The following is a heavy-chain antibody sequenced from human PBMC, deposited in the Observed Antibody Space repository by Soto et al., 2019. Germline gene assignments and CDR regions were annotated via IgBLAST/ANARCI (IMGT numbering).Heavy chain of an antibody. D-gene: IGHD3-10*01. CDR2: ISSSSHYI. V-gene: IGHV3-21*01. J-gene: IGHJ4*02. CDR3: ARDLGEVSAL. Sequence: LRLSCVPSGFRLSCSTMNWVRQAPGKGLNWVSSISSSSHYIYYADSLKGRFTISRDNAKNSLFLQMNSLRAEDTAVYYCARDLGEVSALWGQGHLVKVSS. CDR1: GFRLSCST.